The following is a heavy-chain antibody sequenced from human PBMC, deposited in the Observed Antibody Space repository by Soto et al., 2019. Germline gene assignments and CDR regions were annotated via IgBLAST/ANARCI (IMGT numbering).Heavy chain of an antibody. Sequence: GGYLRLSCPASGFTFSSYGMHWVRQAPCKGLEWVAVISYDGSNKYYADSVKGRFTISRDNPQHTLYLQMNSLRAEDTAVYYCAKDKEATMAYWGQGSFVTVSS. D-gene: IGHD5-12*01. J-gene: IGHJ4*02. CDR2: ISYDGSNK. V-gene: IGHV3-30*18. CDR1: GFTFSSYG. CDR3: AKDKEATMAY.